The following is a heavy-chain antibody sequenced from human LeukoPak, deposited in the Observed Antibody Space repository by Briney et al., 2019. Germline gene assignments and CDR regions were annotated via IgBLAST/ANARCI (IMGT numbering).Heavy chain of an antibody. Sequence: SETLSLTCTVSGVSISNYYWSWIRQSPGKGLEWIGYIYYSGNTNYNPSLKSRVTISVDTSKNQFSLELSSVTAADTAVYYCARGTLTRGYYYNYYMDVWGKGTTVTVSS. CDR1: GVSISNYY. J-gene: IGHJ6*03. V-gene: IGHV4-59*01. CDR2: IYYSGNT. CDR3: ARGTLTRGYYYNYYMDV. D-gene: IGHD4-17*01.